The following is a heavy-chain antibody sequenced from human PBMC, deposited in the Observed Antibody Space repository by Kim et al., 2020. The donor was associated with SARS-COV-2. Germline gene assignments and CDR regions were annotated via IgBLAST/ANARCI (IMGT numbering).Heavy chain of an antibody. CDR2: INHSGST. V-gene: IGHV4-34*01. J-gene: IGHJ5*02. CDR1: GGSFSGYY. Sequence: SETLSLTCAVYGGSFSGYYWSWIRQPPGKGLEWIGEINHSGSTNYNPSLKSRVTISVDTSKNQFSLKLSSVTAADTAVYYCARGPLRSSWYPNWFDPWGQGTLVTVSS. D-gene: IGHD6-13*01. CDR3: ARGPLRSSWYPNWFDP.